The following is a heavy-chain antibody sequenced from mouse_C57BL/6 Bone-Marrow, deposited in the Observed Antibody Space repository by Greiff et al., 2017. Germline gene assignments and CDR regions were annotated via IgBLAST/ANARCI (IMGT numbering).Heavy chain of an antibody. J-gene: IGHJ1*03. CDR1: GFSLTSYA. Sequence: QVQLKESGPGLVAPSQSLSITCTVSGFSLTSYAISWVRKPPGKGLEWLGVIWTGGGTNYNSALKSRLSISKDNSKSQVFLKMNILQTDDTARYYCARNLAPIYDGYYDWYFDVWGTGTTVTVSS. V-gene: IGHV2-9-1*01. D-gene: IGHD2-3*01. CDR2: IWTGGGT. CDR3: ARNLAPIYDGYYDWYFDV.